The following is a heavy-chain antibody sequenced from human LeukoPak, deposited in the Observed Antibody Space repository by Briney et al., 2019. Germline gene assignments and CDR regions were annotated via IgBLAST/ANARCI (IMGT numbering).Heavy chain of an antibody. CDR3: ARGGRWVQDPLDY. Sequence: PSETLSLMCSVSRGSISSYYWSWIRQAPGQRLEWIGYIYYRGNTDYNPSLKSRVTMSVDMDKNEFYLKVDSVTAADTAVYYCARGGRWVQDPLDYWGQGSLVIVSS. V-gene: IGHV4-59*01. J-gene: IGHJ4*02. CDR2: IYYRGNT. D-gene: IGHD5-24*01. CDR1: RGSISSYY.